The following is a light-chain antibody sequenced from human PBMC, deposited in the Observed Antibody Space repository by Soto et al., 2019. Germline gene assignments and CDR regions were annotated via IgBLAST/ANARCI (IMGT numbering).Light chain of an antibody. CDR2: DVS. CDR3: SSYTTATTRG. CDR1: SSDVGAYNY. V-gene: IGLV2-14*01. Sequence: QSALTQPASVSGSPGQSITISCTGTSSDVGAYNYVSWYQQHPGKVHKLMIFDVSNRPSGVSNRFSGSKSGNTASLTISGLQAVDEADYYCSSYTTATTRGFGGGTKLTVL. J-gene: IGLJ3*02.